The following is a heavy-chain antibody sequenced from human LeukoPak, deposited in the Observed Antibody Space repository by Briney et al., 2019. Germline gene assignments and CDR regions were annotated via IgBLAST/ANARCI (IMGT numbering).Heavy chain of an antibody. J-gene: IGHJ6*03. D-gene: IGHD4-11*01. CDR3: ARDKDSNYSLYYYYYMDV. V-gene: IGHV3-30*04. Sequence: GGSLRVSCAASGFTFSSYAMHWVRQAPGKGLEWVAVISYDGSNKYYADSVKGRFTISRDNSKNPLYLQMNSLRAEDTAVYYCARDKDSNYSLYYYYYMDVWGKGTTATVSS. CDR1: GFTFSSYA. CDR2: ISYDGSNK.